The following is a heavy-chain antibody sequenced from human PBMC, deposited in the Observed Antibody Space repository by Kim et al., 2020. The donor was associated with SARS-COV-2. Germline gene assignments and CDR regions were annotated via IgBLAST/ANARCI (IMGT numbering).Heavy chain of an antibody. V-gene: IGHV6-1*01. CDR1: GDSVSSNIGA. Sequence: SQTLSLTCAISGDSVSSNIGAWHWIRQSPSRGLEWLGRTYYRSKWIYDYALSAKSRISINPDTSRNHFSLQLNSVTPEDSAVYYCARRISSRPGGAGVDVWGPGTTVTVSS. CDR3: ARRISSRPGGAGVDV. D-gene: IGHD6-6*01. J-gene: IGHJ6*02. CDR2: TYYRSKWIY.